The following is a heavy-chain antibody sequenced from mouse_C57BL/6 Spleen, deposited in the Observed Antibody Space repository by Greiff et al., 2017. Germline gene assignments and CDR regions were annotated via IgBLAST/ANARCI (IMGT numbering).Heavy chain of an antibody. CDR2: IDPSDSYT. J-gene: IGHJ4*01. V-gene: IGHV1-69*01. D-gene: IGHD4-1*01. Sequence: VQLQQPGAELVMPGASVKLSCKASGYTFTSYWMHWVKQRPGQGLEWIGEIDPSDSYTNYNQKFKGKSTLTVDKSSSTAYMQLSSLTSEDSAVYYCARSGRAMDYWGQGTSVTVSS. CDR3: ARSGRAMDY. CDR1: GYTFTSYW.